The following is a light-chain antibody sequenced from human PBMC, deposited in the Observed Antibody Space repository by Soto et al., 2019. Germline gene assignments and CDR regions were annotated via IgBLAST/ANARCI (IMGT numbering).Light chain of an antibody. CDR1: QSVSSY. CDR2: DAS. CDR3: QQRSNWPPT. J-gene: IGKJ1*01. Sequence: EFVLTQSPGTLSSSPGERATLSCRASQSVSSYLAWYQQKPGQAPRLLIYDASTRATGIPARFSGSGSGTDFTLTITSLEPEDFAVYYCQQRSNWPPTFGQGTQLDIK. V-gene: IGKV3-11*01.